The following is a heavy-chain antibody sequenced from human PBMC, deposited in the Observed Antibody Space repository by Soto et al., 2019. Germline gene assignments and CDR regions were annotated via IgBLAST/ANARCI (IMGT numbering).Heavy chain of an antibody. CDR2: IYYSGST. V-gene: IGHV4-30-4*01. J-gene: IGHJ4*02. CDR1: GGSISSGDYY. Sequence: QVQLQESGPGLVKPSQTLSLTCTVSGGSISSGDYYWSWIRQPPGKGLEWIGYIYYSGSTYYNPAPKRRVTISVDTSKNQFSLKLSSVTAADTAVYYCASSKGGSYFDYWGQGTLVTVSS. D-gene: IGHD1-26*01. CDR3: ASSKGGSYFDY.